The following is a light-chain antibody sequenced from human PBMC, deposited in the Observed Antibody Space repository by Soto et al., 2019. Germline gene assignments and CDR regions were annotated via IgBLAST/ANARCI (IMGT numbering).Light chain of an antibody. V-gene: IGLV2-14*03. CDR3: SSYTSSTSLLI. CDR2: DAS. J-gene: IGLJ1*01. CDR1: YSDIGGYKH. Sequence: QSVLTQPASVSASPGQSITISCIGTYSDIGGYKHVSWYQQHPGEAPKLIIYDASNRPSGISNRFSASKSGNTASLTISGLQADDEADYYCSSYTSSTSLLIFGAGTRSPS.